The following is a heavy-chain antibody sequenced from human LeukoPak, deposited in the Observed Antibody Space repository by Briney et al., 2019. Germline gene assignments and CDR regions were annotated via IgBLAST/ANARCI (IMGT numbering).Heavy chain of an antibody. CDR1: GGSISSYY. D-gene: IGHD2-15*01. CDR3: ARQVDYCSGGSCYSFDY. J-gene: IGHJ4*02. CDR2: IYYSGST. Sequence: SETLSLTCTVSGGSISSYYWSWIRQPPGKGLEWIGYIYYSGSTNYNPSLKSRVTISVDTSKNQFSLKLSSVTAADTAVYYCARQVDYCSGGSCYSFDYWGQGTLVTVSS. V-gene: IGHV4-59*01.